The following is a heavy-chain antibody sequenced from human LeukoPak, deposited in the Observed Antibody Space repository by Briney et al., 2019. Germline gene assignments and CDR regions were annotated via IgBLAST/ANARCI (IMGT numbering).Heavy chain of an antibody. CDR2: IYYSGST. CDR1: GGSISSGDYY. CDR3: ARDPPFAEGWFDP. J-gene: IGHJ5*02. D-gene: IGHD3-16*01. V-gene: IGHV4-30-4*01. Sequence: SETLSLTCTVSGGSISSGDYYWSWIRQPPGNGLEWIGYIYYSGSTYYNPSLKSRVTISVDTSKNQFSLKLSSVTAADTAVYYCARDPPFAEGWFDPWGQGTLVTVSS.